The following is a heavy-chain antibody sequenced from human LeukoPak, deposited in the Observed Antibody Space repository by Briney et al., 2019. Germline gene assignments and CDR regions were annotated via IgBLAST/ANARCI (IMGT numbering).Heavy chain of an antibody. D-gene: IGHD3-3*01. Sequence: GASVKVSCKASGYTFTSYDINWVRQATGQGLEWMGWMNPNSGNTVYAQKFQGRVTITRNTSISTAYMELSSLRSEDTAVYYCARTTIFGVVTTYDAFDIWGQGTMVTVSS. J-gene: IGHJ3*02. CDR3: ARTTIFGVVTTYDAFDI. CDR1: GYTFTSYD. CDR2: MNPNSGNT. V-gene: IGHV1-8*03.